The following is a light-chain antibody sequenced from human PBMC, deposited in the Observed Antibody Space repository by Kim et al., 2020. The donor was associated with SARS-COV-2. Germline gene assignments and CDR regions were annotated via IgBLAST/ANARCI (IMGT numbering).Light chain of an antibody. J-gene: IGLJ2*01. Sequence: QSALTQPVSVSGSPGQSITISCTGTSSDVGGYNYVSWYQQHPGKAPKLMIYDVSNRPSGVSNRFSGSKSANTASLTISGLQAEDEADYYCSSYTSSSTVVFGGGTQLTVL. CDR2: DVS. CDR1: SSDVGGYNY. V-gene: IGLV2-14*03. CDR3: SSYTSSSTVV.